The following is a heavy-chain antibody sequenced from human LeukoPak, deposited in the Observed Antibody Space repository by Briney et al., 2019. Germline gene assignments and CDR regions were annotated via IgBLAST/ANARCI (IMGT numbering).Heavy chain of an antibody. Sequence: GASVKVSCKASGYTFTSYGISWVRQATGQGLEWMGWISAYNGKTNYAQTLQGRVTMTTDTSTSTAYMELRSLRSDDTAVYYCARDGAGDIVVVPASVIDAFDIWGQGTMVSVSS. D-gene: IGHD2-2*01. CDR1: GYTFTSYG. V-gene: IGHV1-18*01. CDR2: ISAYNGKT. J-gene: IGHJ3*02. CDR3: ARDGAGDIVVVPASVIDAFDI.